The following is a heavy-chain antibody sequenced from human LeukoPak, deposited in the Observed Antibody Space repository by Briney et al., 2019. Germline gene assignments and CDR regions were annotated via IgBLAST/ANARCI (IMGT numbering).Heavy chain of an antibody. J-gene: IGHJ4*02. CDR1: GGSISSSSYY. D-gene: IGHD3-3*01. Sequence: SETLSLTCTVSGGSISSSSYYWGWIRQPPGKGLEWIGSIYSSGSTYYNPSLKSRVTISIDTSRNQVSLKLSSVTAADTAVYYCARHGVTSSGYYWDWGQGTLVTVSS. CDR2: IYSSGST. CDR3: ARHGVTSSGYYWD. V-gene: IGHV4-39*01.